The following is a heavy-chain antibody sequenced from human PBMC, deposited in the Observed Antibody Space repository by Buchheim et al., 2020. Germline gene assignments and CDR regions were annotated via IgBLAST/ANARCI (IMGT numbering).Heavy chain of an antibody. V-gene: IGHV3-30*18. Sequence: QVQLVESGGGVVQPGRSLRLSCAASGFTFSSYGMHWVRQAPGKGLEWVALISYDGSSNYYADSVKGRFTISRDNSKNTLYLQMNSLRAEDTAVYYCAKGEYYDRSRGFDPWGQGTL. CDR3: AKGEYYDRSRGFDP. CDR1: GFTFSSYG. J-gene: IGHJ5*02. CDR2: ISYDGSSN. D-gene: IGHD3-22*01.